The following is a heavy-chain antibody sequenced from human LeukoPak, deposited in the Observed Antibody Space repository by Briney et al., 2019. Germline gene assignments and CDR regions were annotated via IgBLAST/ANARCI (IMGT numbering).Heavy chain of an antibody. Sequence: GRSLRLSCAASGFTFSSYAMHWVRQAPGKGLEWVAFISYDGSNKYYADSVKGRFTISRDNSKNTLYLQMNSLRAEDTAVYYCARGPRLRFLEWSPDYYYYYGMDVWGQGTTVTVSS. CDR3: ARGPRLRFLEWSPDYYYYYGMDV. J-gene: IGHJ6*02. D-gene: IGHD3-3*01. CDR1: GFTFSSYA. CDR2: ISYDGSNK. V-gene: IGHV3-30-3*01.